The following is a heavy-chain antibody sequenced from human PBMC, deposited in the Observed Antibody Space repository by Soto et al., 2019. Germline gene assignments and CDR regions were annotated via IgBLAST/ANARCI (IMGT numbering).Heavy chain of an antibody. J-gene: IGHJ4*02. CDR1: GGSISSGGYY. V-gene: IGHV4-31*03. D-gene: IGHD2-15*01. CDR2: IYYSGST. Sequence: QVQLQESGPGLVKPSQTLSLTCTVSGGSISSGGYYWSWIRQHPGKGLEWIGYIYYSGSTYYNPSLKSRVTISVDTSKNQFSLKLSSVTAADTAVYYCASNPLKYCSGGSCPDPYFDYWGQGTLVTVSS. CDR3: ASNPLKYCSGGSCPDPYFDY.